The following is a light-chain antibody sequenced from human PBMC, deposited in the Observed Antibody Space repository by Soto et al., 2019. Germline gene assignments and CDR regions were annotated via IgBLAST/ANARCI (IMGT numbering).Light chain of an antibody. CDR3: AAWDDSLNGYG. V-gene: IGLV1-44*01. J-gene: IGLJ1*01. CDR1: SSNIGSNT. CDR2: SNN. Sequence: QSVLTQPPSASGTPGQRVTISCSGSSSNIGSNTVNWYQQLPGTAPKLLIYSNNQRPSEVPDRFSGSKSGTSASLAISGFQSEDEADYYCAAWDDSLNGYGFGTGTKVTVL.